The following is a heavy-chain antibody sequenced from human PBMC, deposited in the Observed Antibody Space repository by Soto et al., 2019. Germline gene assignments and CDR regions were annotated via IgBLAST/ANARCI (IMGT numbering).Heavy chain of an antibody. J-gene: IGHJ4*02. D-gene: IGHD1-26*01. Sequence: GGSLRLSCAASGFTFSNYNMNWVRQAPGKGLEWVSYIGRSSTTIYYADSVKGRFTISRDNAKDSLYLQMNSLRAEDTAVYYCASGSHVGSEQVFFYWGQGTLVTVSS. V-gene: IGHV3-48*01. CDR2: IGRSSTTI. CDR3: ASGSHVGSEQVFFY. CDR1: GFTFSNYN.